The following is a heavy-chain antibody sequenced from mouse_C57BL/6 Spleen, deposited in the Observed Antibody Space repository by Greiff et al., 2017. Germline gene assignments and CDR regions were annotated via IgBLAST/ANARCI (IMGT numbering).Heavy chain of an antibody. D-gene: IGHD4-1*01. Sequence: QVQLQQPGTELVKPGASVKLSCKASGYTFTSYWMHWVKQRPGQGLEWIGNINPSNGGTNYNEKFQSKATLTVDKSSSTAYMQLSSLTSEDSAVYECAREGRGTGDYAMDYWGQGTSVTVSS. CDR3: AREGRGTGDYAMDY. V-gene: IGHV1-53*01. J-gene: IGHJ4*01. CDR2: INPSNGGT. CDR1: GYTFTSYW.